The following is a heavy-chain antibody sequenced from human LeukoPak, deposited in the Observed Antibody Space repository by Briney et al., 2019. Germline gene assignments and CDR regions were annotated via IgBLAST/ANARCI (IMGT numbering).Heavy chain of an antibody. CDR3: AHLGDYYGSGSLDY. D-gene: IGHD3-10*01. CDR1: GFSLSTSGVG. V-gene: IGHV2-5*01. Sequence: SGPTLLQPTQTLTLTCTFSGFSLSTSGVGVGWIRQPPVKALEWLALIYWNDDKRYSPSLKSRLTITKDTSKNQVVLTMTNMDPVDTATYYCAHLGDYYGSGSLDYWGQGTLVTVSS. CDR2: IYWNDDK. J-gene: IGHJ4*02.